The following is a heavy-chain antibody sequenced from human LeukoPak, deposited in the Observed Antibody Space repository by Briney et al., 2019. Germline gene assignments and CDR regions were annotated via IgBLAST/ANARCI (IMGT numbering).Heavy chain of an antibody. V-gene: IGHV1-69*13. CDR1: GYTFTGYY. J-gene: IGHJ3*02. CDR3: ATTMIAAPGRAYDVFDI. D-gene: IGHD6-6*01. CDR2: IIPIFSTA. Sequence: SVKVSCKASGYTFTGYYMHWVRQAPGQGLEWMGGIIPIFSTANYAQKFQGRVTITADESASTAYVELSSLRSEDTAVYYCATTMIAAPGRAYDVFDIWGQGTMVTVSS.